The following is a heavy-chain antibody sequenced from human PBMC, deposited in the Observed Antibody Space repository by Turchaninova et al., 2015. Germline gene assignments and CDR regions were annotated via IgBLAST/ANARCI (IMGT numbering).Heavy chain of an antibody. Sequence: QVQLQQWGAGLVKPWETLSRPCAVHGGSFSSYYWSWIRQPPGKGLEGIGEINHIGSTNYNPSLKSRVTISVDTSKNQFSLKLSSVTAADTAVYYCTRGRRDGGSGSYYFDYWGQGTLVTVSS. D-gene: IGHD3-10*01. J-gene: IGHJ4*02. CDR1: GGSFSSYY. CDR2: INHIGST. V-gene: IGHV4-34*01. CDR3: TRGRRDGGSGSYYFDY.